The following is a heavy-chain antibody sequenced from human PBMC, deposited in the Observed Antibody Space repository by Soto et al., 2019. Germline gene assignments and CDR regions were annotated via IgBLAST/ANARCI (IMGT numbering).Heavy chain of an antibody. CDR3: ASRPVVAAIPRRSCFDY. V-gene: IGHV3-23*01. Sequence: GGSLRLSCAASGFTFSSYAMSWVRQAPGKGLEWVSAISGSGGSTYYADSVKGRFTISRDNSKNTLYLQMNSLRAEDTAVYYCASRPVVAAIPRRSCFDYWGQGTLVTVSS. CDR1: GFTFSSYA. J-gene: IGHJ4*02. CDR2: ISGSGGST. D-gene: IGHD2-15*01.